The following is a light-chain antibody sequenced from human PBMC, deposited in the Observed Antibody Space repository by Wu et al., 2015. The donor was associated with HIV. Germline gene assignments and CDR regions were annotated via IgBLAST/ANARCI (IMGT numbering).Light chain of an antibody. CDR1: QSVSSTL. V-gene: IGKV3-20*01. Sequence: ERPPVSCGPSQSVSSTLLRPGTTQKTWPGSQAPHLWCIHRATDIPDRFSGSGSGTDFTLSISRLEPEDFAVYFCQHYGTSPPTFGQGTRVEIK. CDR2: CI. J-gene: IGKJ1*01. CDR3: QHYGTSPPT.